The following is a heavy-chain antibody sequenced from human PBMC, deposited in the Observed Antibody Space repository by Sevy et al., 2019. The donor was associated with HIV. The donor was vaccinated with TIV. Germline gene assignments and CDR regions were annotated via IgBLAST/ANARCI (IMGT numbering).Heavy chain of an antibody. CDR2: IRYDGSNK. D-gene: IGHD2-2*01. Sequence: GGSLRLSCAASVFTFSNYGIHWVRQAPGKGLEWVAVIRYDGSNKYYEDSVKGRFTISRDNSKNTLYLQINSLRAEDTAVYYCARGPLRYCSSSSCYEGDNYYYGMDVWGQGTTVTVSS. CDR1: VFTFSNYG. V-gene: IGHV3-33*01. J-gene: IGHJ6*02. CDR3: ARGPLRYCSSSSCYEGDNYYYGMDV.